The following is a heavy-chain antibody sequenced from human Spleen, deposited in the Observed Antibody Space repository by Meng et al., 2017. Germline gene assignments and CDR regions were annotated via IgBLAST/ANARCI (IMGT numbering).Heavy chain of an antibody. CDR2: IYYSGSS. J-gene: IGHJ3*02. V-gene: IGHV4-59*01. CDR3: AREASGADGITFDI. D-gene: IGHD3-10*01. CDR1: GFTFSSYA. Sequence: GSLRLSCAASGFTFSSYAMSWVRQAPGKGLEWIGYIYYSGSSNYNPSLKSRVTISVDTSKNQVSLKLNAVTAADTAVYYCAREASGADGITFDIWGQGTMVTVSS.